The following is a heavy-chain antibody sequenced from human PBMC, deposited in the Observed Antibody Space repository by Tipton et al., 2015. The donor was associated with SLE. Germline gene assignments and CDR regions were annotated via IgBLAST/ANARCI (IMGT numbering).Heavy chain of an antibody. CDR2: IYTSGAT. J-gene: IGHJ3*02. V-gene: IGHV4-4*07. CDR1: GVSISSSY. Sequence: TLSLTCNVSGVSISSSYWSWIRQPAGKGLEWIGRIYTSGATDDNPSLKSRVTMSVDMSKNQIFLKMTSVTAADSAVYFCAGVWLNNAFGIWGQGTRVTVSS. D-gene: IGHD2/OR15-2a*01. CDR3: AGVWLNNAFGI.